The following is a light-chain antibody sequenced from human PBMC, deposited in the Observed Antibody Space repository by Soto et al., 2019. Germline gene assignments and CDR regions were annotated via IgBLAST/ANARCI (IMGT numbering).Light chain of an antibody. CDR2: GAS. V-gene: IGKV3-20*01. CDR3: QQYGSPPYT. CDR1: QSVSNTY. J-gene: IGKJ2*01. Sequence: EVVLTQSPGTLSLSPGARATLSCRASQSVSNTYLAWYQQKRGQAPRLLIYGASDRATGIPDRFSASGSGADFTLTIRRLEPEDFAVYYCQQYGSPPYTFGQGTKLEMK.